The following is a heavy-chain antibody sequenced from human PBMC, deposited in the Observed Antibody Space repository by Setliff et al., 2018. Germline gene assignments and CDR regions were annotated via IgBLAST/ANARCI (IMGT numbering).Heavy chain of an antibody. J-gene: IGHJ6*02. D-gene: IGHD3-3*01. CDR2: IYYSGST. CDR1: GGSISSSSYY. V-gene: IGHV4-39*07. CDR3: ARRETYYNFWSGYGYGIDV. Sequence: SETLSLTCTVSGGSISSSSYYWGWIRQPPGKGLEWIGSIYYSGSTYYNPSLKSRVTISVDTSKNQFSLKLSSVTAADTAVYYCARRETYYNFWSGYGYGIDVWGQGTTVTVSS.